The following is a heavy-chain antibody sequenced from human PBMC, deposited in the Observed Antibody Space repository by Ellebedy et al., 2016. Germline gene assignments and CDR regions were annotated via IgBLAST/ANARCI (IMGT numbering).Heavy chain of an antibody. J-gene: IGHJ2*01. Sequence: ASVKVSCKASGYTFTNYDINWVRQATGQGLEWMGWMNPNNNNTGYAQKFQGRVTMTRNTSISTAYMELSSLRSEDTAVYYCAREVTTDWYFDLWGRGTLVTVSS. V-gene: IGHV1-8*02. CDR1: GYTFTNYD. D-gene: IGHD4-17*01. CDR3: AREVTTDWYFDL. CDR2: MNPNNNNT.